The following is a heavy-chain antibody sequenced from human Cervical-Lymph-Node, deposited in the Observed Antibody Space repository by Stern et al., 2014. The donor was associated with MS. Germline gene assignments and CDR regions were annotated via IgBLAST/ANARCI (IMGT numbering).Heavy chain of an antibody. J-gene: IGHJ5*02. CDR2: IYYSGTT. Sequence: HVQLQESGPGLVKPSPTLSLTCTVSGGSISRGGYYWSWIRLQHGKGLVWIGYIYYSGTTYYNLSLKSRVTISADTSKNQFSLKLSSVTAADTAVYYCARGGRDGLRIDPWGQGILVTVSS. CDR3: ARGGRDGLRIDP. V-gene: IGHV4-31*03. CDR1: GGSISRGGYY. D-gene: IGHD5-18*01.